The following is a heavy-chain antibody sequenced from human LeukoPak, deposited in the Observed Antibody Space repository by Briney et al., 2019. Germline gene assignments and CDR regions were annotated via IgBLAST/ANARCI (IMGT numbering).Heavy chain of an antibody. CDR1: GFTFSSYA. V-gene: IGHV3-30-3*01. CDR3: ASRGNNDAFDI. Sequence: GRSLRLSCAASGFTFSSYAMHWVRQAPGKGLEWVAVISYDGSNKYYADSVKGRFTISRDNSKNTLYLQMNSLRAEDTAVYYCASRGNNDAFDIWGQGTMVTVSS. CDR2: ISYDGSNK. D-gene: IGHD2/OR15-2a*01. J-gene: IGHJ3*02.